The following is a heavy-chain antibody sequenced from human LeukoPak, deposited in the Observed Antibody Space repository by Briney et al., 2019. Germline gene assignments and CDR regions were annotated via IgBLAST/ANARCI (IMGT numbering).Heavy chain of an antibody. CDR2: IYYSGST. CDR1: GGSISSGGYY. Sequence: PSETLSLTCTVSGGSISSGGYYWSWIRQHPGKGLGWSGYIYYSGSTYYNPSLKRRVTISVDTSKNQFSLKLSSVTAADTAVYYCARDSGGYDSSGYYFYFDYWGQGTLVTVSS. V-gene: IGHV4-31*03. CDR3: ARDSGGYDSSGYYFYFDY. J-gene: IGHJ4*02. D-gene: IGHD3-22*01.